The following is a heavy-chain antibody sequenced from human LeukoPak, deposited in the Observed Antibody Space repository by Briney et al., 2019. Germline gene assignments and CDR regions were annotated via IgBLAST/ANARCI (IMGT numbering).Heavy chain of an antibody. CDR3: ARALVTAILYED. D-gene: IGHD2-21*02. CDR2: IYYSGST. CDR1: GGSVSSGSYY. V-gene: IGHV4-61*01. J-gene: IGHJ4*02. Sequence: SETLSLTCSVSGGSVSSGSYYWSWIRQPPGKGLEWIGYIYYSGSTNYNPSLKSRVTISVDTSKNQFSLKLSSVTAADTAVYYCARALVTAILYEDWGQGTLVAVSS.